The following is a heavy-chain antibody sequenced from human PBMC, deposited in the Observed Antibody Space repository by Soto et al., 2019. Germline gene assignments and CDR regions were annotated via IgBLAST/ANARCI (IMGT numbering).Heavy chain of an antibody. D-gene: IGHD6-19*01. CDR3: ARDLSQWLSSPDHDAFDI. Sequence: PGGSLRLSCAASGFTFSSYSMNWVRQAPGKGLEWVSSISSSSSYIYYADSVKGRFTISRDNAKNSLYLQMNSLRAEDTAVYYCARDLSQWLSSPDHDAFDIWGQGTMGTVSS. V-gene: IGHV3-21*01. CDR2: ISSSSSYI. J-gene: IGHJ3*02. CDR1: GFTFSSYS.